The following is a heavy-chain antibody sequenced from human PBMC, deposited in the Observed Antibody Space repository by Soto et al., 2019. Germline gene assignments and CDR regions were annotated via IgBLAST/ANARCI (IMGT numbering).Heavy chain of an antibody. CDR2: SDPSDSYT. CDR1: VYSFTSYW. D-gene: IGHD3-3*01. V-gene: IGHV5-10-1*01. CDR3: TRRGGGGSGVFIIDWLDP. J-gene: IGHJ5*02. Sequence: GECVKISRKGSVYSFTSYWISWVRQMPGKGLEWMRRSDPSDSYTNYSPSFQGHVTTSADKSISTAYLQWSSLTAADTAMYYCTRRGGGGSGVFIIDWLDPWGQGTQVTVSS.